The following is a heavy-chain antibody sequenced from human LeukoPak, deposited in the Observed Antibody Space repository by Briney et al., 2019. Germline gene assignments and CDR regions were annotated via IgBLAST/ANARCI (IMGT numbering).Heavy chain of an antibody. Sequence: GGSLRLSCAASGFTVSSNYMSWVRQAPGKGLEWISFIYSGGSTYYADSAKGRFTISRDNSKNTLYLQMNSLRAEDTAVYYCARNNYDSSGYLGSDAFDIWGQGTMVTVSS. CDR2: IYSGGST. V-gene: IGHV3-53*01. J-gene: IGHJ3*02. CDR1: GFTVSSNY. D-gene: IGHD3-22*01. CDR3: ARNNYDSSGYLGSDAFDI.